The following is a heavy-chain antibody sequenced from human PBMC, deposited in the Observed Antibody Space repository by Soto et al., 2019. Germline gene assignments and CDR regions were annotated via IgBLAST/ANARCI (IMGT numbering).Heavy chain of an antibody. CDR1: GFSFSTYW. D-gene: IGHD6-19*01. CDR3: VAGSGWLPDF. V-gene: IGHV3-7*01. Sequence: EVQLVESGGGLVQPRGSLRLSCAASGFSFSTYWMKWVRQAPGKGLEWVAIIKKDGSEKLYVDSVKGRFTISRDNARNSLYLEKNSRRAEDTAVYYCVAGSGWLPDFWGQGTLVTVSS. CDR2: IKKDGSEK. J-gene: IGHJ4*02.